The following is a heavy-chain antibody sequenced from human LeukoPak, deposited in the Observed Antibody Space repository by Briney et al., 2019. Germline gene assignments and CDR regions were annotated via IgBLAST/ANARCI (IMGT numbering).Heavy chain of an antibody. CDR1: GYILTELS. J-gene: IGHJ4*02. D-gene: IGHD1-26*01. Sequence: ASVTVSCKVSGYILTELSMHWVRQAPGKGLEWMGGFDPEDGETIYAQKFQGRVTMIEDTSTDTAYMELSSLRSEDTAVYYCATASHSGSYYFYFDYWGQGTLVIVSS. V-gene: IGHV1-24*01. CDR2: FDPEDGET. CDR3: ATASHSGSYYFYFDY.